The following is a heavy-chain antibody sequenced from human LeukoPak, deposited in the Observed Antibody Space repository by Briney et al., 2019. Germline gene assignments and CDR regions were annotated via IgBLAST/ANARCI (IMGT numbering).Heavy chain of an antibody. D-gene: IGHD5-18*01. CDR3: ARVARGYSYGCDY. CDR1: GGSISSYY. Sequence: SETLSLTCTVSGGSISSYYWSWIRQPPGKGLEWIGYIYYSGSTNYNPSLKSRVTISVDTSKNQFSLKLSSVTAADTAVYYCARVARGYSYGCDYWGQGTLVTVSS. CDR2: IYYSGST. J-gene: IGHJ4*02. V-gene: IGHV4-59*01.